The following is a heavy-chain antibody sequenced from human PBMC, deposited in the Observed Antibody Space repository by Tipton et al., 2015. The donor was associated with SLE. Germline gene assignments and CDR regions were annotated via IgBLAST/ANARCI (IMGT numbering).Heavy chain of an antibody. CDR1: GFSISSSSYT. CDR2: IHYSGTT. CDR3: ARHRTGGGLWNVSPHYCDS. J-gene: IGHJ4*02. V-gene: IGHV4-39*01. Sequence: PGLVKPSETLSLTCTVSGFSISSSSYTWGWIRQPPGKGLEWIGTIHYSGTTHYNPSLKSRVSISADTSRNQFSLKLTSVTAADTAKYYCARHRTGGGLWNVSPHYCDSWGQGTLVTVSS. D-gene: IGHD3-3*01.